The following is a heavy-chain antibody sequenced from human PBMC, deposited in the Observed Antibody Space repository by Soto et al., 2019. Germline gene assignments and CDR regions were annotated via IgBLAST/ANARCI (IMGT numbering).Heavy chain of an antibody. CDR2: IYSGGST. J-gene: IGHJ1*01. CDR3: ARDTGGTPYFQH. Sequence: EVQLVESGGGLVQPGGSLRLSCAASGFTVSSNYMSWVRQAPGKGLEWVSVIYSGGSTYYADSVKGRFTISRDNSKNMLYLQMNSLRAEDTAVYYCARDTGGTPYFQHWGQGTLVTVSS. CDR1: GFTVSSNY. V-gene: IGHV3-66*01.